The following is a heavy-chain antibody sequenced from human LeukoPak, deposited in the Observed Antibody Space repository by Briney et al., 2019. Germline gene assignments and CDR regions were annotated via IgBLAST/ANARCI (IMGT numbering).Heavy chain of an antibody. D-gene: IGHD3-22*01. CDR3: AREYYDSSGYFWDWYFDL. CDR2: TYYRSKWYN. CDR1: GDSVSSNSAA. Sequence: SQTLSLTCAISGDSVSSNSAAWNWIRQSPSRGLEWLGRTYYRSKWYNDYAVSVKSRITINPDTSKNQFSLQLNSVTPEDTAVYYCAREYYDSSGYFWDWYFDLWGRGTLDTVSS. V-gene: IGHV6-1*01. J-gene: IGHJ2*01.